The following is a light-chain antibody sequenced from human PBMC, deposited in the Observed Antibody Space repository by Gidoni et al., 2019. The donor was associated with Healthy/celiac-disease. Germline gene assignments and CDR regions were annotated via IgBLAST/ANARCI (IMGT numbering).Light chain of an antibody. Sequence: AIRMTQSPSSLSASTGDRVTITCRASQGISSYLAWYQQKPGKAPKLLIYAASTLQSGVPSRFSGSGSGTDFTLTISCLQSEDFATYYCQQYYSNPRTFGQXTKLEIK. J-gene: IGKJ2*01. CDR1: QGISSY. V-gene: IGKV1-8*01. CDR3: QQYYSNPRT. CDR2: AAS.